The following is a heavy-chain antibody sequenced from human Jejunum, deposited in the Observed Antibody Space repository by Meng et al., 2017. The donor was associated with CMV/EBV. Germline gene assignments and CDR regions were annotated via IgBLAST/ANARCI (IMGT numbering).Heavy chain of an antibody. D-gene: IGHD2-21*02. CDR3: ARDGGLDCGGDCYFDH. CDR1: VVSNRSYY. Sequence: QIHLQEPGRELANPSCTLSRLCTVSVVSNRSYYLSWIRLPAGKGLEWIGRIYTSGSTNYNPSLKSRVTMSLDTPKNQFSLKLTSVTAADTALYFCARDGGLDCGGDCYFDHWGQGILVTVSS. CDR2: IYTSGST. V-gene: IGHV4-4*07. J-gene: IGHJ4*02.